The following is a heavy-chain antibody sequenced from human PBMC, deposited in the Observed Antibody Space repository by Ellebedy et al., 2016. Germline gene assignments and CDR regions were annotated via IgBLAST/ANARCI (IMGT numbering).Heavy chain of an antibody. CDR3: VRDLAD. CDR1: GGSFSGYY. V-gene: IGHV3-7*01. CDR2: INQDGSET. D-gene: IGHD2-21*01. J-gene: IGHJ3*01. Sequence: LSLTXXVYGGSFSGYYWSWIRQPPGKGLEWVAKINQDGSETDYVDSVKGRFTISRDNAKNSLFLQLNSLRAEDTAVYYCVRDLADWGQGTMVTVS.